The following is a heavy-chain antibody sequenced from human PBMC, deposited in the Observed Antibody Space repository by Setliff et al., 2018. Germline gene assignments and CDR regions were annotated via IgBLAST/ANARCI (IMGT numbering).Heavy chain of an antibody. V-gene: IGHV4-61*02. Sequence: SETLSLTCAVSGGSISSGSYYWSWIPQPAGKGLEWVGRLHTSGSTNYNPSLKSRVTISVDTSKNQFSLKLSSVTAADTAVYFCARDNTIVGATDYWGQGTLVTVSS. CDR2: LHTSGST. D-gene: IGHD1-26*01. CDR3: ARDNTIVGATDY. CDR1: GGSISSGSYY. J-gene: IGHJ4*02.